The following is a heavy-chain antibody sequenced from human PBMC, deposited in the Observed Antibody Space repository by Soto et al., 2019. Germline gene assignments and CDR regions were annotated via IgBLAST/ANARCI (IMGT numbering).Heavy chain of an antibody. CDR3: ARDLSHLTDPYDFWSGYYGYYYYGMDV. Sequence: ASVKVSCKASGYTFTDKYIHWVRQAPGQGLEWMGWISAYNGNTNYAQKLQGRVTMTTDTSTSTAYMELRSLRSDDTAVYYCARDLSHLTDPYDFWSGYYGYYYYGMDVWGQGTTVTVSS. CDR1: GYTFTDKY. J-gene: IGHJ6*02. V-gene: IGHV1-18*01. D-gene: IGHD3-3*01. CDR2: ISAYNGNT.